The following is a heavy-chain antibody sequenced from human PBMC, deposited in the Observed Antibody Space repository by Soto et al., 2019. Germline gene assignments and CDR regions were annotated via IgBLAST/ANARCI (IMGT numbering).Heavy chain of an antibody. CDR1: GFTFSGSA. J-gene: IGHJ4*02. Sequence: VGSLRLSCAASGFTFSGSAIHWVRQASGKGLEWVGRIRSKASAYATGYAASVKGRFTISRDDSRNTAYLQMNSLKTEDTAVYYCTRVETTPFDYWGQGSLVTVSS. CDR2: IRSKASAYAT. D-gene: IGHD1-26*01. CDR3: TRVETTPFDY. V-gene: IGHV3-73*01.